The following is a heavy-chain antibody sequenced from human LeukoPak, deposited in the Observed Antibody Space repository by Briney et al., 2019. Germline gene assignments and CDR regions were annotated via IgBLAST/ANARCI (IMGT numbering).Heavy chain of an antibody. Sequence: SETLSLTCAVAGCSISTGNHWGWIRQSPEKGLEWIGSIHYSGSTLYNPSLKSRVTISIDTSKNQFSLRLNSVTAADTAVYYCASLGGYQNGNLDFWGQGTLVTVSS. J-gene: IGHJ4*02. CDR1: GCSISTGNH. CDR3: ASLGGYQNGNLDF. D-gene: IGHD3-16*01. V-gene: IGHV4-38-2*01. CDR2: IHYSGST.